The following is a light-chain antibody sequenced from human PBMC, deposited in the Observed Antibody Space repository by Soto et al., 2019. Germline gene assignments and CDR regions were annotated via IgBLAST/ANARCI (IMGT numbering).Light chain of an antibody. CDR3: QQSYSTPYS. CDR2: AAS. CDR1: QSISSY. V-gene: IGKV1-39*01. Sequence: DIQMTQSPSSLSASVGDRVTITSRASQSISSYLNWYHQKPEKAPKLLMYAASSLQRGVPSRFSGRGSGTDFTVTISSLQPEDFATYCSQQSYSTPYSFGQGTKLEIK. J-gene: IGKJ2*01.